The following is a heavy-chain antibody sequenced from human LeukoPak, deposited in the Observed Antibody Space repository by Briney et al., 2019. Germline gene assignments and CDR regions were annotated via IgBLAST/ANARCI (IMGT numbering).Heavy chain of an antibody. CDR1: GFTFSSYA. V-gene: IGHV3-23*01. Sequence: GSLRLSCAASGFTFSSYAMSWVRQAPGKGLEWVSAISGSGGSTYYADSVKGRFTISRDNSKNTLYLQMNSLRAEDTAVYYCAKANRPYSSSWYPFDYWGQGTLVTVSS. CDR2: ISGSGGST. J-gene: IGHJ4*02. CDR3: AKANRPYSSSWYPFDY. D-gene: IGHD6-13*01.